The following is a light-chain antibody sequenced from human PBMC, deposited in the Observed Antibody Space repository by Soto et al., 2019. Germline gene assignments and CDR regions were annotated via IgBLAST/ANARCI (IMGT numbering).Light chain of an antibody. V-gene: IGKV1-33*01. J-gene: IGKJ3*01. CDR3: HQYDNLLT. Sequence: DIQMTQSPSSLSASVGDRVTITCQASQDISNYLNWYQQKPGKAPKLLIYDASNLETGGPSRFSGSGSGTDFTFPISSLQPEDIATYYCHQYDNLLTFGPGTKVDIK. CDR1: QDISNY. CDR2: DAS.